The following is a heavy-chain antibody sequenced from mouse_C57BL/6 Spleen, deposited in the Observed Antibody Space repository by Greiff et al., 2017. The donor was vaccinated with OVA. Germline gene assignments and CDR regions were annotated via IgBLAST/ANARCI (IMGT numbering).Heavy chain of an antibody. CDR3: ARNDYYCGSSYSGFAY. V-gene: IGHV8-12*01. D-gene: IGHD1-1*01. CDR1: GFSLSTSGMG. CDR2: IYWDDDN. J-gene: IGHJ3*01. Sequence: ESGPGILQSSQTLSLTCSFSGFSLSTSGMGVSWIRQPSGKGLEWLAHIYWDDDNRYNPSLKSRPTISKDTSRNQVFLKITSVDTADTSTYYCARNDYYCGSSYSGFAYWGQGTLVTVSA.